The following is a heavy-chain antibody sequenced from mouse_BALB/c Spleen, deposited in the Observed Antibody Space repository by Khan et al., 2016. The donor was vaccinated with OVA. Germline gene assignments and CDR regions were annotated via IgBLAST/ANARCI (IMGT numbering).Heavy chain of an antibody. J-gene: IGHJ2*01. CDR2: INPYNGDT. CDR3: AIEEYGNSYYFDY. D-gene: IGHD2-10*02. Sequence: VQLKQSGPELVKPGASVKISCKASGYSFTGYFMNWVMQSHGKSLEWIGRINPYNGDTFYNQKFKGKATLTVDKSSSTAHMELRSLASEDSAVYYCAIEEYGNSYYFDYWGQGTTLTVSS. CDR1: GYSFTGYF. V-gene: IGHV1-20*02.